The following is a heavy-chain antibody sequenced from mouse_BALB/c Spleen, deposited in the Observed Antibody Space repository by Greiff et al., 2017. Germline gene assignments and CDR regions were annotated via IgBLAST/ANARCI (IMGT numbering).Heavy chain of an antibody. D-gene: IGHD1-2*01. CDR1: GFNIKDTY. V-gene: IGHV14-3*02. J-gene: IGHJ4*01. CDR2: IDPANGNT. Sequence: VQLKQSGAELVKPGASVKLSCTASGFNIKDTYMHWVKQRPEQGLEWIGRIDPANGNTKYDPKFQGKATITADTSSNTAYLQLSSLTSEDTAVYYCASPATEYYYAMDYWGQGTSVTVSS. CDR3: ASPATEYYYAMDY.